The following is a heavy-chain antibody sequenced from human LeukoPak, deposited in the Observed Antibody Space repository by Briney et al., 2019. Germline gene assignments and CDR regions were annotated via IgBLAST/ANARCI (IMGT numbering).Heavy chain of an antibody. CDR1: GFTFSSYS. CDR3: ARDSSLWELPDY. CDR2: ISSSSSYI. D-gene: IGHD1-26*01. J-gene: IGHJ4*02. V-gene: IGHV3-21*01. Sequence: GGSLRLSCAASGFTFSSYSMTWVRQAPGKGLEWVSSISSSSSYIYYADLVKGRFTISRDNSKNSLYLQMSSLRAEDKAVHYCARDSSLWELPDYWGQGTLVTVSS.